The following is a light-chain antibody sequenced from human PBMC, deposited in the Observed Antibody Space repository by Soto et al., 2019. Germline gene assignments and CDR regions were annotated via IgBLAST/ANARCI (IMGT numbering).Light chain of an antibody. J-gene: IGLJ1*01. CDR3: SSYSGRSTYV. CDR1: SRDVGGYNC. Sequence: QSALTQPAAVSGTPGQSITISCTGTSRDVGGYNCVSWFQQHPDKAPKLIISEVTNRPSGVSDRFSGSKSGNTASLTISGLQAEDEADYYCSSYSGRSTYVLGSGTKV. V-gene: IGLV2-14*01. CDR2: EVT.